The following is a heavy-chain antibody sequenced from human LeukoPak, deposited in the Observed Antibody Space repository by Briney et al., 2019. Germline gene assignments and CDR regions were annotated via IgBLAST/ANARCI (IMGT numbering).Heavy chain of an antibody. J-gene: IGHJ4*02. CDR1: GYSFTSYG. V-gene: IGHV5-51*01. D-gene: IGHD3-22*01. CDR3: ARAGFYYDSSGPKVFDY. Sequence: GESLKISCKGSGYSFTSYGIGWVRQMPGKGLEWMGIIYPGDSDTRYSPSFQGQVTISADKSISTAYLQWSSLKASDTAMYYCARAGFYYDSSGPKVFDYWGQGTLVAVSS. CDR2: IYPGDSDT.